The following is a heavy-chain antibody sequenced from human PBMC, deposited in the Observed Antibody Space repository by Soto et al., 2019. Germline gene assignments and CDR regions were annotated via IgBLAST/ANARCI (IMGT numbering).Heavy chain of an antibody. CDR2: ISYDGSNK. J-gene: IGHJ4*02. CDR3: AKPYYEGPFDY. CDR1: GFTFSSYG. Sequence: PGGSLRLSCAASGFTFSSYGMHWVRQAPGKGLEWVAVISYDGSNKYYADSVKGRFTISRDNSKNTLYLQMNSLRAEDTAVYYCAKPYYEGPFDYWGQGTLVTVSS. D-gene: IGHD3-22*01. V-gene: IGHV3-30*18.